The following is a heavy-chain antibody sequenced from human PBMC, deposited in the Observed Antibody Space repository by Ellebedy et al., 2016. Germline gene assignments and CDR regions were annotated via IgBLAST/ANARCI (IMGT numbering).Heavy chain of an antibody. CDR2: TFYRSKWYN. J-gene: IGHJ4*02. CDR3: ARGYDVLTGSGSHFDF. V-gene: IGHV6-1*01. Sequence: SQTLSLTCAISGDSVSSNRATWNWIRQSPSRGLEWLGRTFYRSKWYNEYAVSVKGRITINPDTSKNHFSLHLNSVTPEDTAVYYCARGYDVLTGSGSHFDFWGQGILVTVSS. D-gene: IGHD3-9*01. CDR1: GDSVSSNRAT.